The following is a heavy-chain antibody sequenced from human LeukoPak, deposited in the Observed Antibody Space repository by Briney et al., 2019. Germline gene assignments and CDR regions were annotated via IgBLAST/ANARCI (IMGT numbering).Heavy chain of an antibody. CDR3: TTNPYDRSGYHI. CDR2: IKSNTDGGTT. Sequence: GGSLRLSCAASGLTFTKAWMAWVRQAPGEGLEWVGRIKSNTDGGTTDYAAPVKGRFTISRDDSKNTLYLQMNSLKTEDTAVYYCTTNPYDRSGYHIWGQGTMVTVSS. J-gene: IGHJ3*02. CDR1: GLTFTKAW. D-gene: IGHD3-22*01. V-gene: IGHV3-15*01.